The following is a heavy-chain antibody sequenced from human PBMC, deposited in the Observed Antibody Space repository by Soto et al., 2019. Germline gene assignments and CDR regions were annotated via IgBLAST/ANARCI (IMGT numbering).Heavy chain of an antibody. CDR1: GGSVSSGSYY. Sequence: RSLTCTVSGGSVSSGSYYWSWIRQPPGKGLEWIGYIYYSGSTNYNPSLKSRVTISVDTSKNQFSLKLSSVTAADTAVYYCASNGGGYDYDYWGQGTLVTVSS. CDR3: ASNGGGYDYDY. CDR2: IYYSGST. J-gene: IGHJ4*02. D-gene: IGHD5-12*01. V-gene: IGHV4-61*01.